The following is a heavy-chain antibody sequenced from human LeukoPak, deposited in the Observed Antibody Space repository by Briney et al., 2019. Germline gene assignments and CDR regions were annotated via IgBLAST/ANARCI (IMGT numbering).Heavy chain of an antibody. J-gene: IGHJ6*02. V-gene: IGHV1-24*01. D-gene: IGHD2-2*02. CDR1: GYTLTELS. CDR2: FYSEDGET. CDR3: ARGQYQLLYGGYYYGMDV. Sequence: ASVKVSCKVSGYTLTELSMHWVRQAPGKGREGMGCFYSEDGETIYAQKFRGGVTITEHTSTDPGYMELSSLRSKDTAVYYCARGQYQLLYGGYYYGMDVWGQGTTVTVSS.